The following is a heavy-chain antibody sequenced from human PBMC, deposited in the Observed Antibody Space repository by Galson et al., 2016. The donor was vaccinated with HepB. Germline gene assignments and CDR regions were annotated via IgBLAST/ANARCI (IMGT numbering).Heavy chain of an antibody. V-gene: IGHV4-4*07. CDR3: ARGFGEIRYYFDY. CDR1: GGSLSNFY. Sequence: ATLSLTCAVSGGSLSNFYWTFLRQPAGKGLEWIGRVYDSGTTDFNPSLKSRVAISLDSSRNRFSLRLTSLTAADTAVYYCARGFGEIRYYFDYWGQGSLVTVSS. J-gene: IGHJ4*02. D-gene: IGHD3-10*01. CDR2: VYDSGTT.